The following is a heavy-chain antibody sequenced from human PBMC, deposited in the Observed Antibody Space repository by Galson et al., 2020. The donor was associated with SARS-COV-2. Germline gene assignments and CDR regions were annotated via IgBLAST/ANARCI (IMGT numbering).Heavy chain of an antibody. J-gene: IGHJ6*02. CDR3: AKARIAALAYDGMDV. V-gene: IGHV3-33*06. Sequence: GESLKISCAASGFTFSSYGMHWVRHAPGQGLEWVAVIWYDGSNKYYADSVTGRFTISRDNSKNTLYLQMNSLRADDTAVYYCAKARIAALAYDGMDVWGQGTTGTVSS. D-gene: IGHD6-6*01. CDR2: IWYDGSNK. CDR1: GFTFSSYG.